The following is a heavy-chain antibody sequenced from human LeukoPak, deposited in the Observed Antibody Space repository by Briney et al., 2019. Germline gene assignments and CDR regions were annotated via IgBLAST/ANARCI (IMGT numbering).Heavy chain of an antibody. CDR1: GGSISSSSYY. V-gene: IGHV4-39*01. D-gene: IGHD1-26*01. Sequence: SETLSLTCTVSGGSISSSSYYWGWIRQPPGKGLEWIGSIYYSGITYYNPSLTSRVSISLDTSKNQFSLKLSSVTAADTAVYSCAILCGSSYWEVDYWGQGTLVTVSS. CDR2: IYYSGIT. J-gene: IGHJ4*02. CDR3: AILCGSSYWEVDY.